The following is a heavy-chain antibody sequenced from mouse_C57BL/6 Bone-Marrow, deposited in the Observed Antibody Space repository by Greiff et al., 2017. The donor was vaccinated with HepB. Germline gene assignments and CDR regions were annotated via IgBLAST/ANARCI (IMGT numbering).Heavy chain of an antibody. CDR2: IDPENGDT. D-gene: IGHD2-5*01. CDR1: GFNIKDDY. V-gene: IGHV14-4*01. J-gene: IGHJ3*01. Sequence: EVHLVESGAELVRPGASVKLSCTASGFNIKDDYMHWVKQRPEQGLEWIGWIDPENGDTEYASKFQGKATITADTSSNTAYLQLSSLTSEDTAVYYCTTDSNYPFAYWGQGTLVTVSA. CDR3: TTDSNYPFAY.